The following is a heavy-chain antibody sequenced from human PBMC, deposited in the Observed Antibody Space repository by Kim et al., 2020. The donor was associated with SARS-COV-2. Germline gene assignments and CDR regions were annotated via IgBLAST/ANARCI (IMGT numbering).Heavy chain of an antibody. V-gene: IGHV3-73*01. D-gene: IGHD2-2*01. J-gene: IGHJ6*02. CDR3: TRSRDWGYQLLSGYFYGMDV. Sequence: RFTISRDDSKNTAYLQMNSLKTEDTAVYYCTRSRDWGYQLLSGYFYGMDVWGQGTTVTVSS.